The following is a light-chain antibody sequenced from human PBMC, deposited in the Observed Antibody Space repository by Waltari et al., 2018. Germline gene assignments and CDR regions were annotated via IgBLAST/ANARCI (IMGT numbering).Light chain of an antibody. Sequence: EIVLTQSPGPLSLSPGERATLPCRANQTRRTTYLAWYQQKPGQAPTLLIYGASSRATGIPDRFSGSGSGTDFSLTISSLEPEDFAVYYCQQYDISPLTFGGGTKVEIK. CDR2: GAS. CDR1: QTRRTTY. CDR3: QQYDISPLT. V-gene: IGKV3-20*01. J-gene: IGKJ4*01.